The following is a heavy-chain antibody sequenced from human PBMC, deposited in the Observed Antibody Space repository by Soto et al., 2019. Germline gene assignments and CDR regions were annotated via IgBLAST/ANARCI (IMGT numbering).Heavy chain of an antibody. J-gene: IGHJ4*02. V-gene: IGHV3-74*01. CDR3: VRAIPGTYYVY. CDR1: GFTSSTSW. CDR2: INSDGSST. Sequence: GGSLRLSCAASGFTSSTSWMHWVRQAPGKGLVWVSRINSDGSSTDYADSVKGRFTISRDKAKNTLYLQMGNLRADDTAVYYCVRAIPGTYYVYWGQGTLVTVSS. D-gene: IGHD1-26*01.